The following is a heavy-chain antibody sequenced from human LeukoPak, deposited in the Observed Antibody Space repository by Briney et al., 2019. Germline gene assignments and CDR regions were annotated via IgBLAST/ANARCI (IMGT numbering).Heavy chain of an antibody. D-gene: IGHD3-22*01. CDR2: IYYRGST. CDR3: ASSGYYDSSGYNY. J-gene: IGHJ4*02. CDR1: GGSISSYY. V-gene: IGHV4-59*01. Sequence: SETLSLTCTVSGGSISSYYWSWIRQPPGKGLEWIGYIYYRGSTNYNPSLKSRVTISVDTSKNQFSLKLSSVTAADTAVYYCASSGYYDSSGYNYWGQGTLVTVSS.